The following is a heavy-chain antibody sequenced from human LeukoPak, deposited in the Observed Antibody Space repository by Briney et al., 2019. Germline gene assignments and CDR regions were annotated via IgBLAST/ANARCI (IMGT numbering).Heavy chain of an antibody. CDR3: ATTSGGSFWFDP. CDR1: GYTFTSYY. D-gene: IGHD2-15*01. J-gene: IGHJ5*02. Sequence: ASVTVSCTASGYTFTSYYMHWVRQAPGQGLEWMGIINPSGGSTSYAQKFQGRVTMTRDTSTSTVYMELSSLRSEDTAVYYCATTSGGSFWFDPWGQGTQVTVSA. CDR2: INPSGGST. V-gene: IGHV1-46*03.